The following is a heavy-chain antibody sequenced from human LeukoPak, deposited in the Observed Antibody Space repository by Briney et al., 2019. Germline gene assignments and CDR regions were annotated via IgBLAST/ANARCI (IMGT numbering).Heavy chain of an antibody. D-gene: IGHD4-17*01. CDR1: GDSFSSHY. CDR2: ISYRGST. CDR3: ARDLVTVTKGFDI. Sequence: SETLSLTCTVSGDSFSSHYWTWIRQPPGKGLEWIGYISYRGSTNYNPSLKSRVTVSIDTSKNQFSLRLSSVTAADTAVYYCARDLVTVTKGFDIWGQGTMVSVSS. J-gene: IGHJ3*02. V-gene: IGHV4-59*11.